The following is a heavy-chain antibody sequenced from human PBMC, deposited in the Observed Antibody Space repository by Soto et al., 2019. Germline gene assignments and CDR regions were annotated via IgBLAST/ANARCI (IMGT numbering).Heavy chain of an antibody. CDR3: AGAYYDIMTGSSIGFYGMDV. J-gene: IGHJ6*02. CDR2: VYYTGNT. D-gene: IGHD3-9*01. CDR1: GGSVSSGSYY. V-gene: IGHV4-61*01. Sequence: QVQLQESGPGLVKPSETLSLTCSVSGGSVSSGSYYWHWIRQPPGKGLEWIGYVYYTGNTNYNPPLKSRVTISVDKSKDQFSLKLSSVTAADTAVYYCAGAYYDIMTGSSIGFYGMDVWGQGTTVTVSS.